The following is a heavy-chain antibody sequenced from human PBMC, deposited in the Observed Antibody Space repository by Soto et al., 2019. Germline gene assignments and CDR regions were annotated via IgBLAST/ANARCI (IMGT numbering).Heavy chain of an antibody. CDR2: VYYSGST. D-gene: IGHD5-18*01. Sequence: SETLSLTCTVSGGSVSSSSYYWGWVRQPPGKGLEWIGSVYYSGSTNYNPSLKSRVTISVDTSKNQFSLKLSSVTAADTAVYYCASYSSPGRRAHNWFDPWGQGTLVTVSS. CDR3: ASYSSPGRRAHNWFDP. V-gene: IGHV4-39*07. J-gene: IGHJ5*02. CDR1: GGSVSSSSYY.